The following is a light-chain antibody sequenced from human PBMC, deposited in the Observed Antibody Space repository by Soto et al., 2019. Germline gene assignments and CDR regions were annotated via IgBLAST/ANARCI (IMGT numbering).Light chain of an antibody. Sequence: QAVVTQPPSVSGAPGQRVTIFCTGSSSNIGAGYDVHWYQQLPGSAPKLLIYGNTNRPSGVPDRFSGSKSGTSASLAITGLQAEDEADYYCQSYDNSLSGLFGGGTKLTVL. J-gene: IGLJ2*01. CDR1: SSNIGAGYD. CDR2: GNT. V-gene: IGLV1-40*01. CDR3: QSYDNSLSGL.